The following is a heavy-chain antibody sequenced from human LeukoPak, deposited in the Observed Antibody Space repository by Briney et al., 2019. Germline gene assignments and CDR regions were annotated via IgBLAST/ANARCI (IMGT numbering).Heavy chain of an antibody. V-gene: IGHV2-70*11. Sequence: SGPALVKPTQTLTLTCTFSGFSLSTSGMCVSWIRQPPGKALEWLARIDWDDDKYYSISLKTRLTISKDTSKNQVVLTMTNMDPVDTATYYCARIRMGIQLWHTSAEIDYWGQGTLVTVSS. J-gene: IGHJ4*02. CDR3: ARIRMGIQLWHTSAEIDY. CDR2: IDWDDDK. CDR1: GFSLSTSGMC. D-gene: IGHD5-18*01.